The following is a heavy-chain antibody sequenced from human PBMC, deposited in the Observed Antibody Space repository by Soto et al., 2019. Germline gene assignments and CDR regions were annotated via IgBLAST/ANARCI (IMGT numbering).Heavy chain of an antibody. V-gene: IGHV3-9*01. CDR2: ITGNSENI. J-gene: IGHJ4*02. CDR3: AISTGSYYSDFDY. Sequence: PGGSLRLSCEASGFTFDDYAMHWVRQGPGKGLEWVSGITGNSENIDYADSVKGRFTISRDNAKKSLYLQMNSLRTEDTALYYCAISTGSYYSDFDYWGQGTLVTVSS. CDR1: GFTFDDYA. D-gene: IGHD1-26*01.